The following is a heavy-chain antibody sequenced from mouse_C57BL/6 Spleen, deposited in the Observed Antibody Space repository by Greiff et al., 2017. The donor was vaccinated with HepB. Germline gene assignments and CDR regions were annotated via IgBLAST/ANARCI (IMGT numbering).Heavy chain of an antibody. D-gene: IGHD1-1*01. J-gene: IGHJ2*01. CDR3: ARNYYGSLDY. CDR1: GYSITSGYD. Sequence: EVKLQESGPGMVKPSQSLSLTCTVTGYSITSGYDWHWIRHFPGNKLEWMGYISYSGSTNYNPSLKSRISITHDTSKNHFFLKLNSVTTEDTATYYCARNYYGSLDYWGQGTTLTVSS. V-gene: IGHV3-1*01. CDR2: ISYSGST.